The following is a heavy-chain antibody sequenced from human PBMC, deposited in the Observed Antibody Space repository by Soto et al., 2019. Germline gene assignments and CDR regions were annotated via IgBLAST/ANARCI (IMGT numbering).Heavy chain of an antibody. Sequence: PGGSLRLSCAASGFTFSDYYMSWIRQAPGKGLEWVSYISPNGDTTNYAYSVKGRFIISRDNSKNTVYLQMNSLRADDTAVYYCARDQSYLSFWGLGTLVTVSS. V-gene: IGHV3-11*01. CDR1: GFTFSDYY. J-gene: IGHJ4*02. CDR3: ARDQSYLSF. D-gene: IGHD3-10*01. CDR2: ISPNGDTT.